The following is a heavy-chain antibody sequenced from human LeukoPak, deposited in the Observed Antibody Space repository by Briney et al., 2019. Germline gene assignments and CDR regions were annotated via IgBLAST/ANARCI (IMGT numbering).Heavy chain of an antibody. CDR2: IYSGGST. V-gene: IGHV3-66*01. D-gene: IGHD3-22*01. Sequence: GGSLRLSCAASGFTVSSNYMSWVRQAPGKGLEWVSVIYSGGSTYYADSVKGRFTISRDNSKNTLFLQMNSLRAEDTAVYYCARAFSYYYDSSGYYGGDYFDYWGQGTLVTVSS. J-gene: IGHJ4*02. CDR1: GFTVSSNY. CDR3: ARAFSYYYDSSGYYGGDYFDY.